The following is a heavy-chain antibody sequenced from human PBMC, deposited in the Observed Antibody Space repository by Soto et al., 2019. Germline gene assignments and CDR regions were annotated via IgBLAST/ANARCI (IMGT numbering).Heavy chain of an antibody. J-gene: IGHJ4*02. CDR2: ISYDGSNK. Sequence: GGSLRLSCAASGFTFSSYGMHWVRQAPGKGLEWVAVISYDGSNKYYADSVKGRFTISRDNSKNTLYLQMNSLRAEDTAVYYCAKDERDSGWYYFDYWGQGTLVTVSS. V-gene: IGHV3-30*18. CDR1: GFTFSSYG. CDR3: AKDERDSGWYYFDY. D-gene: IGHD6-19*01.